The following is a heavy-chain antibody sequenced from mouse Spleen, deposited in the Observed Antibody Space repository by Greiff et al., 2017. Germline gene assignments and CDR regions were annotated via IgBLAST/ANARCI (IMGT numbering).Heavy chain of an antibody. CDR2: INPSNGRT. CDR3: ARAPYYDYDEAYAMDY. J-gene: IGHJ4*01. V-gene: IGHV1S81*02. Sequence: VQLQQPGAELVKPGASVKLSCKASGYTFTSYWMHWVKQRPGQGLEWIGEINPSNGRTNYNEKFKSKATLTVDKSSSTAYMQLSSLTSEDSAVYYCARAPYYDYDEAYAMDYWGQGTSVTVSS. CDR1: GYTFTSYW. D-gene: IGHD2-4*01.